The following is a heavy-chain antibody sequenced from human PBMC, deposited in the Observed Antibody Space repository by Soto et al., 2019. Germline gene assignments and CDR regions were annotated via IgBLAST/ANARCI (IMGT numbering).Heavy chain of an antibody. D-gene: IGHD2-2*01. CDR2: IYYSGST. CDR1: GGSINSYY. J-gene: IGHJ6*02. CDR3: ARDQVVVVPAAIQGLYYYYGMDV. Sequence: SETLSLTCTVSGGSINSYYWCWIRQPPGKGLEWIGYIYYSGSTNYSPSLKSRVTISVDTSKNQFSLKLSSVTAADTAVYYCARDQVVVVPAAIQGLYYYYGMDVWGQGTTVTVSS. V-gene: IGHV4-59*12.